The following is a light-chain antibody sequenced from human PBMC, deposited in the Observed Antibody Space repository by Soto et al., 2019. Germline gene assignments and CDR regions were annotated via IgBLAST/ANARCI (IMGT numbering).Light chain of an antibody. Sequence: AIQLTQSPSSLSASVGDRVTITCRACQGISSALAWYQQKPGKSLNLLIYDASSLESGVPSRFSGSGSGTDFTLTISSLQPEDFATYYCQQFNTYPLTFGGGTKVEIK. CDR3: QQFNTYPLT. V-gene: IGKV1-13*02. CDR2: DAS. J-gene: IGKJ4*01. CDR1: QGISSA.